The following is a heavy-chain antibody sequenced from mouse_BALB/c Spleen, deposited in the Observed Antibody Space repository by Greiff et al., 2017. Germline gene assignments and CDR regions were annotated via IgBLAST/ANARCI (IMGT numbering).Heavy chain of an antibody. CDR1: GFTFSSYG. J-gene: IGHJ2*01. D-gene: IGHD2-1*01. Sequence: VQLQQSGGGLVQPGGSLKLSCAASGFTFSSYGMSWVRQTPDKRLELVATINSNGGSTYYPDSVKGRFTISRDNAKNTLYLQMSSLKSEDTAMYYCARERPYGNFDYWGQGTTLTVSS. CDR2: INSNGGST. CDR3: ARERPYGNFDY. V-gene: IGHV5-6-3*01.